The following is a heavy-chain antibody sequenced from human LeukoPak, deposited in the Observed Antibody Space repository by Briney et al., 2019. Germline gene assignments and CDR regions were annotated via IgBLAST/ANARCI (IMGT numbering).Heavy chain of an antibody. V-gene: IGHV6-1*01. CDR3: ARVGGSGWYAFDY. CDR2: TYYRSQWYN. Sequence: SQTLSLTFVISGDSVSSNSATWNWITQSPSRGLEWLGSTYYRSQWYNNYAVSVKSLITINPDTSKTQFSLQLTSVTPEDTAVYYCARVGGSGWYAFDYWGQGTLVTVSS. D-gene: IGHD6-19*01. CDR1: GDSVSSNSAT. J-gene: IGHJ4*02.